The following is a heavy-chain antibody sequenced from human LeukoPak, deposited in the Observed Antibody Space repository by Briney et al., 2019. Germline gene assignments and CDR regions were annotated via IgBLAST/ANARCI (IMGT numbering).Heavy chain of an antibody. J-gene: IGHJ4*02. Sequence: PSETLSLTCTVSGGSISSYYWSWIRQPPGKGLEWIGCIYYSGSTNYNPSLKSRVTISVDTSKNQFSLKLSSVTAADTAVYYCARHGRSYTDYWGQGTLVTVSS. CDR3: ARHGRSYTDY. D-gene: IGHD3-16*02. CDR2: IYYSGST. CDR1: GGSISSYY. V-gene: IGHV4-59*08.